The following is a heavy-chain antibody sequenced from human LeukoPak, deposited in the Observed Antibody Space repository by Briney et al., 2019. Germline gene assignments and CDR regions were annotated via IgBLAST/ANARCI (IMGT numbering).Heavy chain of an antibody. CDR3: ARDKAGAVAGYPAPGDAFDI. Sequence: ASVKVSCKASGYTFTSYGISWVRQAPGQGLEWMGWISAYNGNTNYAQKLQGRVTMTTDTSTSTAYMELRSLRSDDTAVYYCARDKAGAVAGYPAPGDAFDIWGQGTMVTVSS. J-gene: IGHJ3*02. CDR2: ISAYNGNT. V-gene: IGHV1-18*01. D-gene: IGHD6-19*01. CDR1: GYTFTSYG.